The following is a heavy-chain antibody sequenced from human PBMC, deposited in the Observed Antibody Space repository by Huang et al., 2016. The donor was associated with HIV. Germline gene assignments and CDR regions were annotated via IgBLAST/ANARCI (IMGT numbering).Heavy chain of an antibody. CDR1: GYDFTTYV. V-gene: IGHV7-4-1*02. J-gene: IGHJ4*02. D-gene: IGHD6-19*01. CDR2: INPNDGRP. CDR3: AADLAVSVYAGDY. Sequence: QVQLVQSGSELKKPGASVRVSCKSSGYDFTTYVMNWVRQAPGQGLEWLGWINPNDGRPKYAQCVPGRFFFSFDASVSSAYLEITGLKPEDTAVYFCAADLAVSVYAGDYWGQGSLVTVSA.